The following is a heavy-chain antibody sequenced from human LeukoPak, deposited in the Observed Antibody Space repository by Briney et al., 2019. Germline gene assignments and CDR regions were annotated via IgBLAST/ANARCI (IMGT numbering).Heavy chain of an antibody. V-gene: IGHV4-34*01. CDR3: ARHLPGPYGSGSYSSGFDY. J-gene: IGHJ4*02. CDR1: GGSFSGYY. D-gene: IGHD3-10*01. CDR2: INHSGST. Sequence: SETLSLTCAVYGGSFSGYYWSWIRQPPGKGLEWIGEINHSGSTNYNPSLKSRVTISVDTSKNQFSLKLSSVTAADTAVYYCARHLPGPYGSGSYSSGFDYWGQGTLVTVSS.